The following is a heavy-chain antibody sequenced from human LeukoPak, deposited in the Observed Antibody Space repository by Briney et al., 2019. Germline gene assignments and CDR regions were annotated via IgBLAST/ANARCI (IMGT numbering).Heavy chain of an antibody. CDR1: GGSFSIYY. CDR3: ARERSIAASTRGFDY. J-gene: IGHJ4*02. Sequence: SETLSLTCTVSGGSFSIYYWSWIRQPAGKGLEWIGRIYTSGSTNYIPSLKSRVTMSVDTSKNQFSLNLSSVTAADTAVYYCARERSIAASTRGFDYWGQGTLVTVSS. D-gene: IGHD6-6*01. CDR2: IYTSGST. V-gene: IGHV4-4*07.